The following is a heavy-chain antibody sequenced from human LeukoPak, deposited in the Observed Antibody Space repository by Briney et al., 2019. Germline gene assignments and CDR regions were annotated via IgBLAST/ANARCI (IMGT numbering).Heavy chain of an antibody. CDR3: ARHFDPNYGGYSAFDY. CDR1: GGSISSSSYY. CDR2: MYHSGST. V-gene: IGHV4-39*01. Sequence: PSETLSLTCTVSGGSISSSSYYWGWIRQPPGKGLEWIGSMYHSGSTYYNPSLKSRVTISVDTSKSQFSLKLSSVTAAGTAVYYCARHFDPNYGGYSAFDYWGQGTLVTVSS. J-gene: IGHJ4*02. D-gene: IGHD4-23*01.